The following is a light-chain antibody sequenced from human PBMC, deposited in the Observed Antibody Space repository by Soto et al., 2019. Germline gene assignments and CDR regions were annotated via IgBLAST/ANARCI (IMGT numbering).Light chain of an antibody. Sequence: EIVLTQSPGTLSLSPGERATLSCRASQSFSSSYLAWYQQKPGQAPRLLIYGASSRATGIPDRFSGSGSGXXXXXTXSSLEPEDFAVYYCQHYGSALFTFGPGTKVDVK. CDR1: QSFSSSY. CDR2: GAS. J-gene: IGKJ3*01. CDR3: QHYGSALFT. V-gene: IGKV3-20*01.